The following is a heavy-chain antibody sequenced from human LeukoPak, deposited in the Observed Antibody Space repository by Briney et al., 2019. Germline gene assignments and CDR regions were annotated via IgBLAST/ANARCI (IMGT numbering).Heavy chain of an antibody. D-gene: IGHD3-10*01. V-gene: IGHV1-2*02. J-gene: IGHJ4*02. CDR1: GYTFTGYS. CDR2: INPNSGGT. CDR3: ARGIGKWQKDY. Sequence: ASVKVSCKASGYTFTGYSVHWVRQAPGQGLEWMGWINPNSGGTKYALKFQGRVTMTRDTSISTAYMELSRLTSDDTAVYYCARGIGKWQKDYWGQGTLVTVSS.